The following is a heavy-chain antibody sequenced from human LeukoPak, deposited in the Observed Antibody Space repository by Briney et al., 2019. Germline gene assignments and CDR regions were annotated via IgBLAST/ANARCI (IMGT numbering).Heavy chain of an antibody. D-gene: IGHD3-22*01. Sequence: ASVKVSCKASGYTFTSYYMHWVRQAPGQGLEWMGIINPSGGSTSYAQKFQGRVTMTRDMSTSTVYMELSSLRSEDTAVYYCARGGYYYDSSGYYYADYYYYYMDVWGKGTTVTVSS. CDR1: GYTFTSYY. V-gene: IGHV1-46*01. CDR2: INPSGGST. J-gene: IGHJ6*03. CDR3: ARGGYYYDSSGYYYADYYYYYMDV.